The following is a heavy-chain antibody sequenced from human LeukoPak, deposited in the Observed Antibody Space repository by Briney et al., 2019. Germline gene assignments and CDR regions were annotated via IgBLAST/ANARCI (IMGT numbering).Heavy chain of an antibody. CDR3: ARGVGATYYFDY. CDR2: IYYSGST. V-gene: IGHV4-59*01. J-gene: IGHJ4*02. D-gene: IGHD1-26*01. Sequence: MASETLSLTCTVSGGSISSYYWSWIRQPPGKGLEWIGYIYYSGSTNYNPSLKSRVTISVDTSKNQFSLKLSSVTAADTAVYYCARGVGATYYFDYWGQGTLVTVSS. CDR1: GGSISSYY.